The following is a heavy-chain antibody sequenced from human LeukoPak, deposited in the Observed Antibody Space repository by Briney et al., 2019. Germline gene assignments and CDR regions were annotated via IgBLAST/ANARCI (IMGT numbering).Heavy chain of an antibody. V-gene: IGHV4-59*01. Sequence: SETLSLTCTVSGGFISSYYWSWIRQPPGKGLEWIGYIYYSGSTNYNPSLKSRVTISVDTSKNQFSLKLSSVTAADTAVYYCARSSYSSSGYYYYYYMDVWGKGTTVTVSS. CDR3: ARSSYSSSGYYYYYYMDV. CDR1: GGFISSYY. D-gene: IGHD6-6*01. CDR2: IYYSGST. J-gene: IGHJ6*03.